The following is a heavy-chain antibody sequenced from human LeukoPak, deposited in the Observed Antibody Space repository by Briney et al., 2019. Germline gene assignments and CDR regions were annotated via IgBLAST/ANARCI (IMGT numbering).Heavy chain of an antibody. CDR3: SRNYTSGGIDY. CDR2: ISTHNGYT. Sequence: GASVKVSRKTSGYTFTSFGLSWVRQAPGQGLEWMGWISTHNGYTIYAQKLQGRVTMTTDTSTSTAYMELRSLRSDDTAVYYCSRNYTSGGIDYWGQGTLVIVSS. J-gene: IGHJ4*02. CDR1: GYTFTSFG. D-gene: IGHD6-19*01. V-gene: IGHV1-18*01.